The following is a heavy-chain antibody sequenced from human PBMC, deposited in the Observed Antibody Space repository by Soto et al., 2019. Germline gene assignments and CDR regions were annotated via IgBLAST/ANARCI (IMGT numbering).Heavy chain of an antibody. Sequence: SEALCVTCTFCVGRIRNGGYYRTWIRQHRGTGLEWIGYIYYSGRTYYNPSLKSRVTISVDASKNQFSLKLTSATAADTSVYYCARDVTDFWSGHEGMDVWGQGATVTGSS. CDR2: IYYSGRT. D-gene: IGHD3-3*01. CDR1: VGRIRNGGYY. J-gene: IGHJ6*01. V-gene: IGHV4-31*03. CDR3: ARDVTDFWSGHEGMDV.